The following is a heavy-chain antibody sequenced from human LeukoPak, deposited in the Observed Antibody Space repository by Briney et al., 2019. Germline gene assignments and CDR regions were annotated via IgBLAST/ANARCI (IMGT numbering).Heavy chain of an antibody. V-gene: IGHV3-23*01. J-gene: IGHJ4*02. CDR1: GFTFSSYA. CDR3: ARQSTFGYFFDY. Sequence: GGSLRLSCAASGFTFSSYAIYWVRQAPGKGLEWVSDIGGSGDSTYYADSVKGRFTISRDNSKNTLYLQMNSLRGEDKAIYYCARQSTFGYFFDYWGQGTLVTVSS. D-gene: IGHD2-2*01. CDR2: IGGSGDST.